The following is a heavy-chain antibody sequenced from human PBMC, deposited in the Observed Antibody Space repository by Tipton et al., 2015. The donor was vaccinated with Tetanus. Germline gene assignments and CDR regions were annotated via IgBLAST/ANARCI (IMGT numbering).Heavy chain of an antibody. V-gene: IGHV4-61*01. Sequence: GLVKPSETLSLTCTVSGGSVNSGSYYWSWIRQPPGKGLEWIGYIYQSGSTSYSPSLESRVTISLETYKNQFSLRLGSVTAADTAVYYCARDGPYYFDTSNGYRFYGMDVWGQGATVTVSS. CDR2: IYQSGST. D-gene: IGHD3-22*01. CDR3: ARDGPYYFDTSNGYRFYGMDV. J-gene: IGHJ6*02. CDR1: GGSVNSGSYY.